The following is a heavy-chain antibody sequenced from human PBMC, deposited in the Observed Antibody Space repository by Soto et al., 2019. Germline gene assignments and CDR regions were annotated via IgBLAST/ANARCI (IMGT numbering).Heavy chain of an antibody. Sequence: SGPTLVNPTQTLTLTCTFSGFSLSTSGMCVSWIRQPPGKALEWLALIDWDDDKYYSTSLKTRLTISKDTSKNQVVLTMTNMDPVDTATYYCALIVQDSSRSLKFHYWGQGTLVTVSS. D-gene: IGHD6-19*01. V-gene: IGHV2-70*01. CDR2: IDWDDDK. CDR3: ALIVQDSSRSLKFHY. CDR1: GFSLSTSGMC. J-gene: IGHJ4*02.